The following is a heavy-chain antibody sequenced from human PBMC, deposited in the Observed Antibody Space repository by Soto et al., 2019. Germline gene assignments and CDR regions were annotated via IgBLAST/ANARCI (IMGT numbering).Heavy chain of an antibody. CDR1: GGSISSGGYS. CDR2: IYHSGST. Sequence: PSETLSLTCAVSGGSISSGGYSWSWIRQPPGKGLEWIGYIYHSGSTYYNPSLKSRVTISVDRSKNQFSLKLSSVTAADTAVYYCASRDYHWSDPWGQGTLVTVSS. V-gene: IGHV4-30-2*01. CDR3: ASRDYHWSDP. J-gene: IGHJ5*02. D-gene: IGHD4-17*01.